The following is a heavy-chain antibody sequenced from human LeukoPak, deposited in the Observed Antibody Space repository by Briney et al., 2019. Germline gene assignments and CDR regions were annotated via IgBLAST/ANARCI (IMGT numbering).Heavy chain of an antibody. J-gene: IGHJ4*02. D-gene: IGHD6-6*01. V-gene: IGHV1-69*04. CDR1: GGTFSSYA. CDR2: IIPILGIA. Sequence: AASVKVSCKASGGTFSSYAISWVRQAPGQGLEWMGRIIPILGIANYAQKFQGRVTITADKSTSTAYMELGSLRSEDTAVYYCARDLFSGVAARPPPEHHDYWGQGTLVTVSS. CDR3: ARDLFSGVAARPPPEHHDY.